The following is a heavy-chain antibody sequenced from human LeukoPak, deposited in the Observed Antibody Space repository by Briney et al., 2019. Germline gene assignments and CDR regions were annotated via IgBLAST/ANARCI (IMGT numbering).Heavy chain of an antibody. CDR2: IWSDGSKK. J-gene: IGHJ4*02. CDR3: ARETHYDSSGYHNDY. D-gene: IGHD3-22*01. CDR1: GFTFSSYG. V-gene: IGHV3-33*01. Sequence: GGSLRLSCVASGFTFSSYGMHWVRQAPGKGLEWVAFIWSDGSKKYYADSVKGRFTISRDNAKNSLYLQMNSLRAEDTAVYYCARETHYDSSGYHNDYWGQGTLVTVSS.